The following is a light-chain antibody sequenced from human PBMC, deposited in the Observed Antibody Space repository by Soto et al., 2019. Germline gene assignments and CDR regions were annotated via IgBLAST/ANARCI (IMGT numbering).Light chain of an antibody. CDR3: CSFVDSDTVL. J-gene: IGLJ3*02. CDR1: SSDVGGYNY. Sequence: QSVLTQPASVSGSPGQSITISCTGSSSDVGGYNYVSWYQQHPGKAPKLIIYEVSNRPSGVPDRFSGSNSGNAASLTISGLQPEDEADYFCCSFVDSDTVLFGGGTQLTVL. CDR2: EVS. V-gene: IGLV2-14*01.